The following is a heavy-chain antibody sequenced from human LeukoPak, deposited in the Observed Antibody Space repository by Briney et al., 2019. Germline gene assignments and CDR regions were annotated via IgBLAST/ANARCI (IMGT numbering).Heavy chain of an antibody. CDR3: AKEGCTNGACESDY. V-gene: IGHV3-23*01. CDR2: NSGSGDST. Sequence: GGSLRLSCAASGFTFSSYAMSWARQAPGKGLEWVSINSGSGDSTYYADSVKGRFTISRDNSKNTLYLQMNSLRAEDTAVYYCAKEGCTNGACESDYRGQGTLVTVSS. D-gene: IGHD2-8*01. CDR1: GFTFSSYA. J-gene: IGHJ4*02.